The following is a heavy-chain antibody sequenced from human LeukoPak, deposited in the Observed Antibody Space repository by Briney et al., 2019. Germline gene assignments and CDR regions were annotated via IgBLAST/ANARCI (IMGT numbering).Heavy chain of an antibody. CDR2: ISGSGGST. V-gene: IGHV3-23*01. Sequence: GGSLRLSCAASGFTFSSYAMSWVRQAPGKGLEWVSAISGSGGSTYCADSVKGRFTISRNNSRNTLYLQMNSLRAEDTAVYYCAKFLRYYDSSGYNYFDYWGQGTLVTVSS. D-gene: IGHD3-22*01. CDR1: GFTFSSYA. J-gene: IGHJ4*02. CDR3: AKFLRYYDSSGYNYFDY.